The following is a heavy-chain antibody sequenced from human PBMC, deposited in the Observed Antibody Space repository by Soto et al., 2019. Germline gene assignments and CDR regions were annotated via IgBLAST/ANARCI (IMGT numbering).Heavy chain of an antibody. V-gene: IGHV1-18*01. CDR3: ARVLYDILTGDHRYFDY. Sequence: GASVKVSCKASGYTFTSYGISWVRQAPGQGLEWMGWISAYNGNTNYAQKLQGRVTMTTDTSTSTAYMELRSLRSDDTAVYYCARVLYDILTGDHRYFDYWGQGTLVTVSS. J-gene: IGHJ4*02. CDR1: GYTFTSYG. CDR2: ISAYNGNT. D-gene: IGHD3-9*01.